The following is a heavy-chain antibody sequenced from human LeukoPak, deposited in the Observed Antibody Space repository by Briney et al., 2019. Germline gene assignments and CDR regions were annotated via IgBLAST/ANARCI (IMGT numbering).Heavy chain of an antibody. Sequence: SETLSLTCAVYGGSFSGYYWSWIRQPPGKGLEWIGEINHSGSTNYNPSLKSRVTISVDTSKNQFSLKLSSVTAADTAVYYCARRPYCSSTSCYRGYYYYMDVWGKGTTVTVSS. CDR2: INHSGST. CDR3: ARRPYCSSTSCYRGYYYYMDV. J-gene: IGHJ6*03. V-gene: IGHV4-34*01. CDR1: GGSFSGYY. D-gene: IGHD2-2*01.